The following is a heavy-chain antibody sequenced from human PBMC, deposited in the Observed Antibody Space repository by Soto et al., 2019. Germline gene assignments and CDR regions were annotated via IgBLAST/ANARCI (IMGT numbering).Heavy chain of an antibody. CDR1: GGSVWSTSYY. J-gene: IGHJ4*02. D-gene: IGHD3-9*01. CDR3: GRLEGLATISYYFDY. V-gene: IGHV4-39*01. Sequence: SGTLSLTCTVSGGSVWSTSYYWGWVRQPPGKGLEWIGSVYYSGSTYYNPSLESRVTISVDKFKNRFSLKLMSLSAADTAVYYCGRLEGLATISYYFDYWGQGALVTVSS. CDR2: VYYSGST.